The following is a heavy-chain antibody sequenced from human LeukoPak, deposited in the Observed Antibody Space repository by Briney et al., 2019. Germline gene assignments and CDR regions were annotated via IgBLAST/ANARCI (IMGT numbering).Heavy chain of an antibody. V-gene: IGHV1-46*01. CDR1: GYTFTNYY. CDR2: INPRGGGT. J-gene: IGHJ4*02. CDR3: ARALGYRGYDYGWYYDY. Sequence: ASVKVSCKASGYTFTNYYIHWVRQAPGQGLEWMGIINPRGGGTRYAQKFQGRVTMTSDTSTTTVYMELSSLRSEDTAVYYCARALGYRGYDYGWYYDYWGQGTLVTVSS. D-gene: IGHD5-12*01.